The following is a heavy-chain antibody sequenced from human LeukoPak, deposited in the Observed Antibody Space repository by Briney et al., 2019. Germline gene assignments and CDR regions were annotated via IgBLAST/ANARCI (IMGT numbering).Heavy chain of an antibody. D-gene: IGHD4-23*01. CDR2: ISYDGSNK. J-gene: IGHJ4*02. CDR1: GFTFSSYG. CDR3: ARGLLGNSQRGYFDF. Sequence: GRSLRLSCVASGFTFSSYGMLWVRQAPGKGLEWVAVISYDGSNKYYADSVKGRFTISRDHSKNTLYLQMNSPRAEDTSVYYCARGLLGNSQRGYFDFWGRGTLVTVSS. V-gene: IGHV3-30*03.